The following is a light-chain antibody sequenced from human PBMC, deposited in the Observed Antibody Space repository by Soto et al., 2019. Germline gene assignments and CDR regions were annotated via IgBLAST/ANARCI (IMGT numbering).Light chain of an antibody. J-gene: IGKJ2*01. V-gene: IGKV1-5*03. CDR3: QQYDIYPLT. CDR2: KAS. Sequence: DIQMTQSPSTLSTFVGDRVTITCRASQNVRNWLAWFQQKPGKAPKLLIYKASRLESGVPSRFSGSGYGTEFTLTITSPQPHDFATYYCQQYDIYPLTFGQGTELEIK. CDR1: QNVRNW.